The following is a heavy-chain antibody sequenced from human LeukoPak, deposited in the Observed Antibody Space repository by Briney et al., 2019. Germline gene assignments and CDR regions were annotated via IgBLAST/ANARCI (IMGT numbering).Heavy chain of an antibody. J-gene: IGHJ4*02. CDR1: GFTFSSYS. Sequence: GGSLRLSCAASGFTFSSYSMNWVRQAPGKGLEWVSSISSSSSYIYYADSVKGRFTISRDNAKNSLYLQMNSLRPEDTAVYYCAREFGGGYYYDSSGYYSPIPFDYWGQGTLVTVSS. CDR2: ISSSSSYI. V-gene: IGHV3-21*01. D-gene: IGHD3-22*01. CDR3: AREFGGGYYYDSSGYYSPIPFDY.